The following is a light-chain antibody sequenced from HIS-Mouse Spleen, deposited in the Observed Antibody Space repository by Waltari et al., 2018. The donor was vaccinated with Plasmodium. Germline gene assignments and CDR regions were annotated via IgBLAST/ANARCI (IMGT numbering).Light chain of an antibody. CDR3: YSTDSSGNHRV. CDR2: EDS. CDR1: ALPKKS. J-gene: IGLJ3*02. V-gene: IGLV3-10*01. Sequence: SYELTQPPSVSVSPGQTARITCPGDALPKKSAYLYQQKSGQAPVLVIYEDSKRPSGIPGRFSGSSSGTMATLTISGAQVEDEADYYCYSTDSSGNHRVFGGGTKLTVL.